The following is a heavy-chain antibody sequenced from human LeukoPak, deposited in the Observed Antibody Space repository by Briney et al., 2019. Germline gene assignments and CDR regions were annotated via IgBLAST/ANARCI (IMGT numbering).Heavy chain of an antibody. CDR1: GFIFSDAW. CDR2: IKSKASGGTT. D-gene: IGHD2-2*01. J-gene: IGHJ4*02. Sequence: GGSLRLSCTASGFIFSDAWMTWVRQAPGQGPEWIGRIKSKASGGTTDYASPVKGRFTISRDDSENTLYLQMNSLRTDDTAVYYCSKDLPHTRAWALKYWGQGALVTVSS. V-gene: IGHV3-15*01. CDR3: SKDLPHTRAWALKY.